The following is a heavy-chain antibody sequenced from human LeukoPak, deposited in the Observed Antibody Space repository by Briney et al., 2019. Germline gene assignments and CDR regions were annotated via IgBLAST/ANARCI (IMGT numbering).Heavy chain of an antibody. V-gene: IGHV3-9*01. Sequence: GGSLRLSCAASGFTFDDYAMHWVRQAPGKGLEWVSGISWNSGSIGYADSVKGRFTISRDNAKNSLYLQMNSLRAEDTALYYCAKDKDYYDSSGFIDYWGRGTLVTVSS. CDR1: GFTFDDYA. CDR3: AKDKDYYDSSGFIDY. J-gene: IGHJ4*02. D-gene: IGHD3-22*01. CDR2: ISWNSGSI.